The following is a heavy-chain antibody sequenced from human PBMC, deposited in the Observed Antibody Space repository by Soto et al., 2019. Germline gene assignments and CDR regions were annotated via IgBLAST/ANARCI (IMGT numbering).Heavy chain of an antibody. D-gene: IGHD3-10*01. V-gene: IGHV4-59*08. CDR1: GGSISSYY. CDR2: IYYSGST. CDR3: ARGFGSGSYYNAD. J-gene: IGHJ4*02. Sequence: PSETLSLTCTVSGGSISSYYWSWIRQPPGKGLEWIGYIYYSGSTNYNPSLKSRVTISVDTSKNQFSLKLSSVTAADTAVYYCARGFGSGSYYNADWGQGTLVTVSS.